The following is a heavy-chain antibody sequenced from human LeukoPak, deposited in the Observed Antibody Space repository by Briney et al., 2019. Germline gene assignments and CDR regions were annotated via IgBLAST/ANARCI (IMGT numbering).Heavy chain of an antibody. Sequence: ASVKVSCKASGYTFTNYYVHWVRQAPGKGLEWMGGFDPEDGETIYAQKFQGRVTMTEDTSTDTAYMELSSLRSEDTAVYYCATGPGSIAYQFDYWGQGTLVTVSS. J-gene: IGHJ4*02. V-gene: IGHV1-24*01. D-gene: IGHD1-14*01. CDR1: GYTFTNYY. CDR2: FDPEDGET. CDR3: ATGPGSIAYQFDY.